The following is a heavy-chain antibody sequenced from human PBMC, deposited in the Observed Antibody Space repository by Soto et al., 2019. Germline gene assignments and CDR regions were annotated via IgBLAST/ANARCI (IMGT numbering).Heavy chain of an antibody. CDR1: GGTFSRYS. J-gene: IGHJ6*02. D-gene: IGHD2-2*01. CDR3: AREARDRETGLVPAAIDGMDV. CDR2: IIPIFGIA. Sequence: QVQLVQSGAEVKKPGSSVKVSCKASGGTFSRYSITWVRQAPGHGLEWIGRIIPIFGIASYAQKFQGRVTITADESTSTAYMEMSSLRSDDTDVYYCAREARDRETGLVPAAIDGMDVWGQGTTVTVSS. V-gene: IGHV1-69*08.